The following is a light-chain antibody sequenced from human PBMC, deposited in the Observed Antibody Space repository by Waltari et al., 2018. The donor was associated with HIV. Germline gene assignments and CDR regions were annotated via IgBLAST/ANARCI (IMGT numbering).Light chain of an antibody. V-gene: IGLV1-44*01. J-gene: IGLJ2*01. CDR2: SNN. CDR1: SSNIGSNA. CDR3: AAWDDSLNGLL. Sequence: QSVLTQPPSASGTPGQGVTISCSGRSSNIGSNAVHWYRQLPGTAPKVLIYSNNQRPSGVPDRFSGSKSGTSASLAISGLQSEDDADYYCAAWDDSLNGLLFGGGTKLTVL.